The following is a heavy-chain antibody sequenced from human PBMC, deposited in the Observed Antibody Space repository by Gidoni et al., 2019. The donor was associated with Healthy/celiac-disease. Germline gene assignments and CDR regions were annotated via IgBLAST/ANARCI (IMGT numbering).Heavy chain of an antibody. CDR3: AREIAAAGTLWAVY. J-gene: IGHJ4*02. CDR2: INTSGGST. V-gene: IGHV1-46*01. Sequence: QVQLVKSGAAVKKPGASVEGSFKGSDYSFTGYYMHWVRKAPGQGREWMGIINTSGGSTSYAQKFHGRVTMTRDTTTSTVYMELSSLRSEDTAVYDCAREIAAAGTLWAVYWGQGTLVTVSP. D-gene: IGHD6-13*01. CDR1: DYSFTGYY.